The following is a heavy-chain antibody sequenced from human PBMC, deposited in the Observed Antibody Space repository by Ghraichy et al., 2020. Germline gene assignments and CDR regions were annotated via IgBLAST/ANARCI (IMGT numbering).Heavy chain of an antibody. V-gene: IGHV4-34*01. CDR1: GGSFSGYY. J-gene: IGHJ4*02. D-gene: IGHD4-23*01. CDR2: INHSGST. CDR3: ARSWGTVVTLNSNFDY. Sequence: SETLSLTCAVYGGSFSGYYWSWIRQPPGKGLEWIGEINHSGSTNYNPSLKSRVTISVDTSKNQFSLKLSSVTAADTAVYYCARSWGTVVTLNSNFDYWGQGTLVTVSS.